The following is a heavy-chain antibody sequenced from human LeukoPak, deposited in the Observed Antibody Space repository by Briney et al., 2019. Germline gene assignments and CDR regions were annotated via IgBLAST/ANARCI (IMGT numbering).Heavy chain of an antibody. D-gene: IGHD6-19*01. CDR1: GGSFSGYY. CDR2: INHSGST. Sequence: PSETLSLTCAVYGGSFSGYYWSWIRQPPGKGLEWIGEINHSGSTNYNPSLKSRVTISVDTSKNQFSLKLSSVTAADTAVYYCARHKKYSSGWYGPYFDYWGQGTLVTVSS. V-gene: IGHV4-34*01. J-gene: IGHJ4*02. CDR3: ARHKKYSSGWYGPYFDY.